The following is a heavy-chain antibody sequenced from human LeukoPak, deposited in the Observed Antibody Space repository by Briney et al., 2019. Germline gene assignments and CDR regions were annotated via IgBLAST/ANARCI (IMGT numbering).Heavy chain of an antibody. CDR3: ARLNTRGITGNFAAVY. CDR2: IYPGDSDT. J-gene: IGHJ4*02. D-gene: IGHD1-20*01. V-gene: IGHV5-51*01. Sequence: GESLKISCKGSGYRFTNYWIGWVRQMPGKGLECMGLIYPGDSDTRYSPSFQGQVTMSVDKSFSTAYLRWSSLKASDTAMYYCARLNTRGITGNFAAVYWGQGTLVTVSS. CDR1: GYRFTNYW.